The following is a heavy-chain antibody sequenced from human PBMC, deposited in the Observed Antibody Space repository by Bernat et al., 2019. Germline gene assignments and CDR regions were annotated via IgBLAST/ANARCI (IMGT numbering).Heavy chain of an antibody. D-gene: IGHD3-22*01. V-gene: IGHV3-53*01. CDR2: IYSGGST. CDR3: AKERGYYDSSGYPLDY. CDR1: GFTVSSNY. J-gene: IGHJ4*02. Sequence: EVQLVESGGGLIQPGGSLRLSCAASGFTVSSNYMSWVRQAPGKGLEWVSVIYSGGSTYYADSVKGRFTISRDNSKNSLYLQMNSLRTEDTALYYCAKERGYYDSSGYPLDYWGQGTLVTVSS.